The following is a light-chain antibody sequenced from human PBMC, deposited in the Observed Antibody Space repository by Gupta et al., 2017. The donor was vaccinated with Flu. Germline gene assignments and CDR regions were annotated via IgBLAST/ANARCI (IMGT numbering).Light chain of an antibody. CDR2: EVN. CDR1: SSDIGAYNS. Sequence: QSALTQPPSASGSPGQSVTISCPGTSSDIGAYNSVSWYQHHPGKAPKLMIYEVNKRPSGVPDRFSGSKSGYTASLTVSGLQAEDEADYYCSSYGGRNNLVFGGGTYLAVL. CDR3: SSYGGRNNLV. V-gene: IGLV2-8*01. J-gene: IGLJ2*01.